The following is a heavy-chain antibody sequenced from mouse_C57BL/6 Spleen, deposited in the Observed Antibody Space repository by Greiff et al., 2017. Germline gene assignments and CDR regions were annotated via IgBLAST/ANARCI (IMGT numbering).Heavy chain of an antibody. V-gene: IGHV5-9*01. D-gene: IGHD2-4*01. CDR3: ARRADYDRAMDY. J-gene: IGHJ4*01. CDR1: GFTFSSYT. Sequence: EVKLVESGGGLVKPGGSLKLSCAASGFTFSSYTMSWVRQTPEKRLEWVATISGGGGNTYYPDSVKGRFTISRDNAKNTLYRQRSSLRAEDTALYYCARRADYDRAMDYWGQGTSGTVSS. CDR2: ISGGGGNT.